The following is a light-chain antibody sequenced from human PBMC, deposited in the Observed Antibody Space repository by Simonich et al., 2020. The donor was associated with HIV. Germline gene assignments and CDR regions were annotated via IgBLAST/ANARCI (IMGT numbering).Light chain of an antibody. CDR1: QGLSSY. CDR2: TAS. J-gene: IGKJ2*01. V-gene: IGKV1-39*01. Sequence: DIQLTQSPSFLSASVGDRVTITCRASQGLSSYCALDQQKPGKAPHLLIYTASSWQSGVPSRFSGSGSGTDFTLIISSRQPEDFATYYCQQSHYTPLTFGQGTKLEIK. CDR3: QQSHYTPLT.